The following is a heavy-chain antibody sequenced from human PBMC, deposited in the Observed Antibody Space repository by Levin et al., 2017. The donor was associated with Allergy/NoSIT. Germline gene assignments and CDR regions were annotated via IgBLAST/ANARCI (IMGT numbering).Heavy chain of an antibody. CDR2: IYYSGST. J-gene: IGHJ4*02. CDR1: GGPIISYY. D-gene: IGHD3-22*01. Sequence: SETLSLTCTVSGGPIISYYWSWIRQPPGKGLEWIGYIYYSGSTNYNPSLKSRVTISVDTSKNQFSLKLSSVTAADTAVYYCTRLLPSYDDTTGLDYWGQGTLVIVSS. CDR3: TRLLPSYDDTTGLDY. V-gene: IGHV4-59*08.